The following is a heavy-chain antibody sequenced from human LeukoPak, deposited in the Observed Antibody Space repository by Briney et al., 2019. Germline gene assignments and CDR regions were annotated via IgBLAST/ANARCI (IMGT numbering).Heavy chain of an antibody. CDR2: ISSSASTI. CDR3: AKRGGGSYPDV. D-gene: IGHD1-26*01. CDR1: GFTFSDYY. J-gene: IGHJ6*04. Sequence: NTGGSLRLSCAASGFTFSDYYMSWIRQAPGKGLEWVSYISSSASTIYYADSVKGRFTISIDNSKNTLYLQMNSLRAEDTAVYYCAKRGGGSYPDVWGKGTTVTISS. V-gene: IGHV3-11*04.